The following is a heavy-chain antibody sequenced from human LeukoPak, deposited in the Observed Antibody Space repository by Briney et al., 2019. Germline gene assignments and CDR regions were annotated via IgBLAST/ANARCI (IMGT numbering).Heavy chain of an antibody. J-gene: IGHJ5*02. CDR2: ISWNSGSI. D-gene: IGHD1-1*01. CDR1: GFTFDDYA. V-gene: IGHV3-9*01. CDR3: ARGATDVTRWFDP. Sequence: PGRSLRLSCAVSGFTFDDYAMHWVRQAPGKGLEWVSGISWNSGSIGYADSVKGRFTISRDNAKNSLYLQMNGLRAEDTAVYYCARGATDVTRWFDPWGQGTRVTVSS.